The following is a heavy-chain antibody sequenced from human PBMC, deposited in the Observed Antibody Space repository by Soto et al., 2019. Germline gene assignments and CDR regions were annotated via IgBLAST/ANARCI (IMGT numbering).Heavy chain of an antibody. J-gene: IGHJ6*02. CDR3: TTDPDIVLVPRGYYYYYGIDV. D-gene: IGHD2-2*01. CDR1: GFTFSNAW. Sequence: PGGSLRLSCAASGFTFSNAWMNWVRQAPGKGLEWVGRIKSKTDGGTTDYAAPVKGRFTISRDDSKNTLYLQMNSLKTEDTAVYYCTTDPDIVLVPRGYYYYYGIDVWGQGTTVTVSS. CDR2: IKSKTDGGTT. V-gene: IGHV3-15*07.